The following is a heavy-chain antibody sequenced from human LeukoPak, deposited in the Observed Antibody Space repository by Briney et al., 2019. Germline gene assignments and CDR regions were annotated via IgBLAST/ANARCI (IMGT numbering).Heavy chain of an antibody. Sequence: SETLSLTCAVYGGSFSGHYWSWTRQPPGKGLEWIGEIHPSGSTSYNPSLKSRVTISVDTSKNQLSLKLSSVTAADTAVCYCARDRRGNSYYDFWSGSYYYYYMDVWGKGTTVTVSS. CDR3: ARDRRGNSYYDFWSGSYYYYYMDV. CDR2: IHPSGST. D-gene: IGHD3-3*01. CDR1: GGSFSGHY. V-gene: IGHV4-34*01. J-gene: IGHJ6*03.